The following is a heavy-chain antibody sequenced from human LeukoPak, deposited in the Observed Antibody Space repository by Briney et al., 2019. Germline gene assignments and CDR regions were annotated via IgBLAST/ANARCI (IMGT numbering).Heavy chain of an antibody. V-gene: IGHV3-21*01. J-gene: IGHJ4*02. CDR2: IRSSSSYI. CDR3: ARDGPSIAADFDC. D-gene: IGHD6-6*01. CDR1: GFTFSDYY. Sequence: GGSLRLSCAASGFTFSDYYMNWVRQAPGKGLEWVSSIRSSSSYIYYADSLKGRFTISRDNAKSSLYLQMNSLRAEDSAVYYCARDGPSIAADFDCWGQGTLVTVSS.